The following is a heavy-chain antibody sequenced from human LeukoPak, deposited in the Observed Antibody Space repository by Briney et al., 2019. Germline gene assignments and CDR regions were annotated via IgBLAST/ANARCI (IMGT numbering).Heavy chain of an antibody. CDR2: FDPEDGET. D-gene: IGHD6-19*01. V-gene: IGHV1-24*01. J-gene: IGHJ4*02. Sequence: ASVKVSCKVSGYTLTELTMHWVRQAPGKGLEWMGGFDPEDGETIYAQKFQGRVTMTEDTSTDTAYMELSSLRSEDTPVYYCATDSSSGWLPAFDYWGQGTLVTASS. CDR1: GYTLTELT. CDR3: ATDSSSGWLPAFDY.